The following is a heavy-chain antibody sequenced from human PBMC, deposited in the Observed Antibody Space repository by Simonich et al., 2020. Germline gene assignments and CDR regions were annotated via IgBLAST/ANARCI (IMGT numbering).Heavy chain of an antibody. CDR2: NTPSRGGE. V-gene: IGHV1-2*02. CDR3: ARGRIAAAGTYYYYYMDV. D-gene: IGHD6-13*01. J-gene: IGHJ6*03. CDR1: GYTFTGYY. Sequence: QVQLVQSGAEVKKPGASVKVSCKASGYTFTGYYMHWVRQAPGQGLEWMEWNTPSRGGENYEQKVQGRVTMTRDTSISTAYLELSRLRSDDTAVYYCARGRIAAAGTYYYYYMDVWGKGTTVTVSS.